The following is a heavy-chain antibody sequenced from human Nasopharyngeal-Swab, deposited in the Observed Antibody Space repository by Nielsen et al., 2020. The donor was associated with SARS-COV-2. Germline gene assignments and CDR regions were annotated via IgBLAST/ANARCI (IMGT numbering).Heavy chain of an antibody. D-gene: IGHD2-21*02. Sequence: SVKVSCKASGATFSSYAISWVRQAPGQGLEWMGGIIPIFGTANYAQKFQGRVTITADESTSTAYMELSSLRSEDTAVYYCAREGDQTPGMLDVWGQGTTVTVSS. J-gene: IGHJ6*02. CDR1: GATFSSYA. CDR3: AREGDQTPGMLDV. CDR2: IIPIFGTA. V-gene: IGHV1-69*13.